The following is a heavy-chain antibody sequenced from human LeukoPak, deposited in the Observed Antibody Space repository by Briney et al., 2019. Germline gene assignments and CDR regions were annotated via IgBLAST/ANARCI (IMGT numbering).Heavy chain of an antibody. CDR2: INQSGST. D-gene: IGHD3-10*01. J-gene: IGHJ5*02. CDR3: ARARGNMVRGNWFDP. Sequence: PSETLSLTCAVYGDSFSGYYWSWGRQPRGKGLEWIGEINQSGSTSYNPSRKSRVTISVDTSKNQFSLKLSSVTAADTAVYYGARARGNMVRGNWFDPWGQGTLVTVSS. V-gene: IGHV4-34*01. CDR1: GDSFSGYY.